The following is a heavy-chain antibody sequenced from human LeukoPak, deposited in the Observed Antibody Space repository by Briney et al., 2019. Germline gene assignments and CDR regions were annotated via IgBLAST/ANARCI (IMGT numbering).Heavy chain of an antibody. V-gene: IGHV3-23*01. CDR3: AREASSSWYRVLGYFDY. Sequence: PGGSLRLSCAASGFTFSSYAMSWVRQAPGKGLEWVSAISGSGGSTYYADSVKGRFTISRDNAKNSLYLQMNSLRAEDTAVYYCAREASSSWYRVLGYFDYWGQGTLVTVSS. CDR1: GFTFSSYA. CDR2: ISGSGGST. J-gene: IGHJ4*02. D-gene: IGHD6-13*01.